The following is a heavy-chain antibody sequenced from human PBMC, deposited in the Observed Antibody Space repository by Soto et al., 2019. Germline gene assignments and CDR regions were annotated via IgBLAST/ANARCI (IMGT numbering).Heavy chain of an antibody. CDR3: ASGDALEVLLAY. CDR2: IYFTGST. J-gene: IGHJ4*02. V-gene: IGHV4-31*03. D-gene: IGHD4-17*01. Sequence: QVQLQESGPGLVKPSQTLSLTCTVSGASINSGGYYWSWIRQLPGEGLEWLGYIYFTGSTYYNPSLESRVTISLDPSQNQFSLALASVTDADTAVYFCASGDALEVLLAYWGQGTLVTVSS. CDR1: GASINSGGYY.